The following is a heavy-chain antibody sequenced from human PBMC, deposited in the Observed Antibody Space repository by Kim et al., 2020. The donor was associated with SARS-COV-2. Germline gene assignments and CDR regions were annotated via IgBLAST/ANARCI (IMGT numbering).Heavy chain of an antibody. Sequence: SETLSLTCAVYGGSFSGYYWSWIRQPPGKGLEWIGEINHSGSTNYNPSLKSRVTISVDTSKNQFSLKLSSVTAADTAVYYCARGRGSGWWGGTWFDPWGQGTLVTVSS. CDR1: GGSFSGYY. D-gene: IGHD6-19*01. J-gene: IGHJ5*02. CDR3: ARGRGSGWWGGTWFDP. CDR2: INHSGST. V-gene: IGHV4-34*01.